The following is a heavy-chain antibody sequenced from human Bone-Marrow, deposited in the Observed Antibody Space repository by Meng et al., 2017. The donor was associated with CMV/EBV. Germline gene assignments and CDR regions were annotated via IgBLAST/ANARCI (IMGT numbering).Heavy chain of an antibody. CDR1: GFNFSSYG. D-gene: IGHD1-26*01. J-gene: IGHJ4*02. Sequence: AASGFNFSSYGMHWVRQAPGKGLERVAVISYDGSNKYYADSVKGRFTISRDNSKNTLYLQMNSLRAEDTAVYYCAKDRRWELLHLDYWGQGTLVTVSS. V-gene: IGHV3-30*18. CDR2: ISYDGSNK. CDR3: AKDRRWELLHLDY.